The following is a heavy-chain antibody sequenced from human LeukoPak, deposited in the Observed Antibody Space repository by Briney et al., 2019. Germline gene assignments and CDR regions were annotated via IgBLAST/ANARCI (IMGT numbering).Heavy chain of an antibody. Sequence: ASVKVSCKASGYTVPNYYVHWLRQAPGQGLEWVGMINPTGRYTRHAQNFQGRVTMTRDASTHTAYMELDSLTSDDTALYYCASFDSSAHYRFVYWGQGTLVTVSA. D-gene: IGHD3-22*01. CDR1: GYTVPNYY. CDR3: ASFDSSAHYRFVY. CDR2: INPTGRYT. V-gene: IGHV1-46*01. J-gene: IGHJ4*02.